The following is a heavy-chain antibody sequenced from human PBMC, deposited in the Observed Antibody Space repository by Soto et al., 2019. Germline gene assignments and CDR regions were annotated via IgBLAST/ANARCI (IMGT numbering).Heavy chain of an antibody. V-gene: IGHV3-21*01. Sequence: VSLRLSCAASGFTISSYSMNWVRQAPEKGLEWVSSISSSSSYIYYADSVKGRFTIYRDNAKNSLYLQMNSLRAEDTAVYYCVRDRYLSTQREADAFDIWGQGTMVTVSS. CDR3: VRDRYLSTQREADAFDI. J-gene: IGHJ3*02. CDR1: GFTISSYS. D-gene: IGHD3-3*02. CDR2: ISSSSSYI.